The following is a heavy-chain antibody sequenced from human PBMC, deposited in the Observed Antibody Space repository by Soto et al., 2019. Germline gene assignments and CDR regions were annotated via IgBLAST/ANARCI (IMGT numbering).Heavy chain of an antibody. Sequence: EVPLLESGGGLVQPGGSLRLSCAASGFTFSSYAMSWVRQAPGKGLEWVSAISGSGGSTYYADSVKGRFTISRDHSKNTLSLQTNTRRAEETAVYYCAKEPPLGARRPNCFDPWGQGTLVTVSS. CDR3: AKEPPLGARRPNCFDP. J-gene: IGHJ5*02. CDR2: ISGSGGST. V-gene: IGHV3-23*01. D-gene: IGHD1-26*01. CDR1: GFTFSSYA.